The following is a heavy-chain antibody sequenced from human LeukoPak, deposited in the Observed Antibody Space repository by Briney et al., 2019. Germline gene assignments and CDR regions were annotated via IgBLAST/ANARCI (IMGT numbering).Heavy chain of an antibody. V-gene: IGHV4-61*05. J-gene: IGHJ4*02. Sequence: SETLSLTCTVSGGSISSSSYYWGWIRQPPGKGLEWIGYIYYSGSTNYNPSLKSRVTISVDTSKNQLSLKLSSVTAADTAVYYCARGPMIITYFDYWGQGTLVTVSS. CDR1: GGSISSSSYY. CDR2: IYYSGST. D-gene: IGHD3-22*01. CDR3: ARGPMIITYFDY.